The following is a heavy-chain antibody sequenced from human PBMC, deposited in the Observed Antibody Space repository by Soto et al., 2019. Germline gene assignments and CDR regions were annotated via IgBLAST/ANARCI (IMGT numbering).Heavy chain of an antibody. J-gene: IGHJ4*02. Sequence: QVHLVQSGAEVKKPGASVKVSCKASGYTFTSYGITWVRQAPGQGLEWMGWISAHNGNTDYAQKLQGRVIVTRDTSTSTACLGLRSLISDDAAVYYCARGRYGDYWGQGALVTVSS. D-gene: IGHD1-1*01. CDR2: ISAHNGNT. CDR1: GYTFTSYG. V-gene: IGHV1-18*01. CDR3: ARGRYGDY.